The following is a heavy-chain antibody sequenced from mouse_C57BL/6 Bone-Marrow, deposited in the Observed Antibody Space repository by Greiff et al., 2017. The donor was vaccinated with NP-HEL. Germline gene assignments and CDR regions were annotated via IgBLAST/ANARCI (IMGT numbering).Heavy chain of an antibody. CDR1: GFTFSDYG. Sequence: EVKLVESGGGLVKPGGSLKLSCAASGFTFSDYGMHWVCQAPEKVLEWVAYISSGSSTIYYADPVKGRFTISRDNAKNTLFLQMTSLRSEDTAMYYCARDGSSFDYWGQGTTLTVSS. J-gene: IGHJ2*01. D-gene: IGHD1-1*01. CDR2: ISSGSSTI. V-gene: IGHV5-17*01. CDR3: ARDGSSFDY.